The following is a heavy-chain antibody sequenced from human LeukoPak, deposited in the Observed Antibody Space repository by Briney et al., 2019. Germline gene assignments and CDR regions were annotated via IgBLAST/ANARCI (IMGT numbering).Heavy chain of an antibody. CDR3: AIQRGGGDAFDI. CDR2: ISAYNGKT. J-gene: IGHJ3*02. D-gene: IGHD1-1*01. Sequence: ASVKVSCKASGYTFTSYGISWVRQAPGQGLEWMGWISAYNGKTNYVQKFQGRVTMTTDTSTTTAYMELRSLRSDDTAVYYCAIQRGGGDAFDIWGQGTMVTVSS. V-gene: IGHV1-18*01. CDR1: GYTFTSYG.